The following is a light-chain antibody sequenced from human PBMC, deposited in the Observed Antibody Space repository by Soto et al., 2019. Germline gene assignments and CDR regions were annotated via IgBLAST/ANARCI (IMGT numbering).Light chain of an antibody. CDR2: EVS. CDR3: SSYTSGSTWV. J-gene: IGLJ3*02. V-gene: IGLV2-14*01. CDR1: SSDVGGYND. Sequence: QSALTQPASVSGSPGKSITISCTGTSSDVGGYNDVSWYQQHPGKAPKLMIYEVSNRPSGVSNRFSGSKSGNTASLTISGLQAEDEADYYCSSYTSGSTWVFGGGTKVTVL.